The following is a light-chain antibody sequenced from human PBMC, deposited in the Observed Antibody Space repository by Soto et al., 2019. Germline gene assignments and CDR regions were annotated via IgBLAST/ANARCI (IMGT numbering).Light chain of an antibody. CDR1: QSISVW. Sequence: DIQITQSPSTLSASVGDRVTITCRASQSISVWLAWYQQKAGKAPNLLIYKASRLESGVPSRFSGSGSGTEFTLTISSLQPDDFATYYCQQYNSYSPLTFGGGTKVDIK. CDR3: QQYNSYSPLT. J-gene: IGKJ4*01. CDR2: KAS. V-gene: IGKV1-5*03.